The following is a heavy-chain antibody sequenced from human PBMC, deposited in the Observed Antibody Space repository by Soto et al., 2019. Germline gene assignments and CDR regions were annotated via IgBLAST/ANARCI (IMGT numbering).Heavy chain of an antibody. Sequence: ASVKVSCKASGYTFTSYAMHWVRPAPGQRLEWMGWLNAGNGNTKYSQKFQGRVTITRDTSASTAYMELSSLRSEDTAVYYCARVGYGGNSYGMDVLGQGTTVTVSS. CDR1: GYTFTSYA. CDR2: LNAGNGNT. D-gene: IGHD4-17*01. CDR3: ARVGYGGNSYGMDV. V-gene: IGHV1-3*01. J-gene: IGHJ6*02.